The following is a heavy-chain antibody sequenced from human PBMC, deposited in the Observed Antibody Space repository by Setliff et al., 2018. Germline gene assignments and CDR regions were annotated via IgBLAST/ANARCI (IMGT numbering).Heavy chain of an antibody. CDR1: GYTFTSYD. CDR3: ARGGGQIHYDFWSGYFSDPQPNYYYYYMDV. V-gene: IGHV1-8*03. J-gene: IGHJ6*03. D-gene: IGHD3-3*01. Sequence: ASVKVSCKASGYTFTSYDINWVRQATGQGLEWMGWMNPNSGNTGYAQKFQGRVTITRNTSISTAYMALSSLRSEDTAVYYCARGGGQIHYDFWSGYFSDPQPNYYYYYMDVWGKGTTVTVSS. CDR2: MNPNSGNT.